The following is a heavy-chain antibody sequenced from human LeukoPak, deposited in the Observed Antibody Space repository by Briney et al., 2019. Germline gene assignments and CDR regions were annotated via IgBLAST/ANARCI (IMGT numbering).Heavy chain of an antibody. J-gene: IGHJ4*02. V-gene: IGHV3-48*02. D-gene: IGHD3-10*01. CDR3: ARDLDYYGSGNDY. CDR2: ISNRISTI. Sequence: GGSLRLSCAASGFTFSRYSMNWVRQAPGKGLEWVSYISNRISTIYYADSVKGRFTISRDNAKNSLYLQMNSLRDEDTAVYYCARDLDYYGSGNDYSGQGTLVSVSS. CDR1: GFTFSRYS.